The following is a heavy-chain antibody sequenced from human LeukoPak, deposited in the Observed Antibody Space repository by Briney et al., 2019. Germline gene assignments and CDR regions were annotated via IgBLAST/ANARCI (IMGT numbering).Heavy chain of an antibody. CDR2: IGGSGGST. Sequence: HAGGSLRLSCAASGFTFSNYAMNWVRQAPGKGLEWVSTIGGSGGSTYYADSVKGRFTISRDNSENKLYLEMNALRAEDTAVHYCVRVGSTWYDNPPFDFWGPGTLVTVSS. J-gene: IGHJ4*02. V-gene: IGHV3-23*01. CDR1: GFTFSNYA. D-gene: IGHD6-13*01. CDR3: VRVGSTWYDNPPFDF.